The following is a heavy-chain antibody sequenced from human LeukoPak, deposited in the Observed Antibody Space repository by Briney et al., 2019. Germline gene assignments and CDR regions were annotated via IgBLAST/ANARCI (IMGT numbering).Heavy chain of an antibody. Sequence: GGSLRLSCAASGFTSCEYNMSSSCAGLGGGRGRVSYISSSGSAIYYADSVKGRFNMSRDNAKNSLYLQMNSLRAEDKAVYYCARLDFWSGYYLAPGNYYYYMDVWGKGTTVTVSS. V-gene: IGHV3-11*01. J-gene: IGHJ6*03. D-gene: IGHD3-3*01. CDR1: GFTSCEYN. CDR3: ARLDFWSGYYLAPGNYYYYMDV. CDR2: ISSSGSAI.